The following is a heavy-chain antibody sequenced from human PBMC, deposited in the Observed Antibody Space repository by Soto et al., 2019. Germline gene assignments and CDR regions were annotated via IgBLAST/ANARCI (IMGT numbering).Heavy chain of an antibody. V-gene: IGHV3-33*01. CDR1: GFTFSSYG. CDR3: ARAHYSAYDRSDYFYYGMDV. Sequence: QAQLEESGGGVVQPGGSLRLSCGTSGFTFSSYGFHWVRQAPGKGLEWVAVIWHDGNHKFYGDSVNGRFIISRDNSKNTVDLQMNSLRVEDTAVYYCARAHYSAYDRSDYFYYGMDVWGPGTTVTVS. J-gene: IGHJ6*02. D-gene: IGHD6-25*01. CDR2: IWHDGNHK.